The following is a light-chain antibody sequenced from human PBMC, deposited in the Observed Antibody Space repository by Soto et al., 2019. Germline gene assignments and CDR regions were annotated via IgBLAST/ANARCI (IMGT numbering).Light chain of an antibody. CDR2: DSN. J-gene: IGLJ2*01. Sequence: QSVLTQPPSVSAAPGQKVTISCSGSSSNIGNNYVSWYQQLPGTAPKLLIYDSNKRPSGIPDRFSGSKSGTSATLDITGLRTGDEADYYCATWDSSLTGEVFGGGTKLTVL. CDR3: ATWDSSLTGEV. CDR1: SSNIGNNY. V-gene: IGLV1-51*01.